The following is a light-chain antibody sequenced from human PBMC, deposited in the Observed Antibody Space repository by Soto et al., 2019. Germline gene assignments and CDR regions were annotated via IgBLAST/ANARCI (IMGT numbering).Light chain of an antibody. CDR1: SNDVGAYNY. CDR3: SSYTSSSSLVV. V-gene: IGLV2-14*03. Sequence: QSALTQPASVSGSPGQSITISCTGTSNDVGAYNYVSWYQHHPGKAPKLMIFDVTNRPSGVSNRFSGSKSGNTASLTISGLQAEDDADYYCSSYTSSSSLVVFGGGTKLTVL. CDR2: DVT. J-gene: IGLJ2*01.